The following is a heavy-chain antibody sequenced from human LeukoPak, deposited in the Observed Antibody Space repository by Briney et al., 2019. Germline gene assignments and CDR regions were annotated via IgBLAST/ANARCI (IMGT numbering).Heavy chain of an antibody. CDR2: IRYDGSNK. D-gene: IGHD3-10*01. Sequence: GGSLRLSCAASGFTFSSYGMHWVRQAPGKGLEWVAFIRYDGSNKYYEDAVKGRFPISRDNSKNTLYLQMNSLRAEDTAVYYCAKGEFVLYYFDPWGQGTLVTVSS. CDR1: GFTFSSYG. V-gene: IGHV3-30*02. J-gene: IGHJ4*02. CDR3: AKGEFVLYYFDP.